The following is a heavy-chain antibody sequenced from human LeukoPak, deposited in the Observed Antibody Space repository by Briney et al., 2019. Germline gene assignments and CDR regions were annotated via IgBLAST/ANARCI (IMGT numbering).Heavy chain of an antibody. Sequence: ASVKVSCTASGYTFTSYGISWVRQAPGQGLEWMGWISAYNGNTNYAQKLQGRVTMTTDTSTSTAYMELRSLRSDDTAVYYCARFAYYDFWSGYYYYGMDVWGQGTTVTVSS. CDR2: ISAYNGNT. D-gene: IGHD3-3*01. CDR3: ARFAYYDFWSGYYYYGMDV. J-gene: IGHJ6*02. CDR1: GYTFTSYG. V-gene: IGHV1-18*01.